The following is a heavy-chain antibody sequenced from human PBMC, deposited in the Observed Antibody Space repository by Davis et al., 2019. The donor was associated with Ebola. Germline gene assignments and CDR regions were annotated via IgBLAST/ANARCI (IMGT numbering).Heavy chain of an antibody. Sequence: SETLSLTCAVYGGSFSGYYWRWIRQAPGKGLEWIGEINHSGSTNYNPSLKSRVTISVDTSKNQFSLKLSSVTAADTAVYYCARTIVVVPAAIYYYYYYMDVWGKGTTVTVSS. J-gene: IGHJ6*03. CDR1: GGSFSGYY. D-gene: IGHD2-2*01. CDR2: INHSGST. CDR3: ARTIVVVPAAIYYYYYYMDV. V-gene: IGHV4-34*01.